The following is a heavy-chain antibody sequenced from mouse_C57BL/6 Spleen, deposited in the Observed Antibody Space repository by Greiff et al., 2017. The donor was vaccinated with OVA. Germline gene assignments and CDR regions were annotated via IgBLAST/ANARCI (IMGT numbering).Heavy chain of an antibody. CDR2: IRNKANNHAT. CDR3: TWAPAYYSNSFDY. Sequence: EVQLVESGGGLVQPGGSMKLSCAASGFTFSDAWMDWVRQSPEKGLEWVAEIRNKANNHATYYAESVKGRFTISRDDSKSSVYLQMNSLRAEDTGIYYCTWAPAYYSNSFDYWGQGTTLTVSS. D-gene: IGHD2-5*01. CDR1: GFTFSDAW. V-gene: IGHV6-6*01. J-gene: IGHJ2*01.